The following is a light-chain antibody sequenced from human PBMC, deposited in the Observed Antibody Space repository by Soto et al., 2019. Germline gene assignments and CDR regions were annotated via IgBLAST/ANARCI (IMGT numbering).Light chain of an antibody. CDR1: RSNIGAGYD. CDR2: GNS. Sequence: QSVLTQPPSVSGAQGQRVTISCTGSRSNIGAGYDVHWYQQLPGTAPKLLIYGNSNRPSGVPDRFSGSKSGTSASLAITGLQAEDEADYYCQSYDSSLSGDVFGTGTKVTVL. J-gene: IGLJ1*01. V-gene: IGLV1-40*01. CDR3: QSYDSSLSGDV.